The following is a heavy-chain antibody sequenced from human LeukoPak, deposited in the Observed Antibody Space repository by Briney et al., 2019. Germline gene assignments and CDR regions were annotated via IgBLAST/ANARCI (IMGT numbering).Heavy chain of an antibody. D-gene: IGHD3-10*01. J-gene: IGHJ6*03. CDR3: AKGIISIDV. CDR1: GFTFSDYY. CDR2: ISSSGSTI. V-gene: IGHV3-11*04. Sequence: GGSLRLSCAASGFTFSDYYMSWIRQAPGKGLEWVSYISSSGSTIYYADSVKGRFSISRDNAKNSLYLQMHSLRAEDTAIYYWAKGIISIDVWGKGTTVTVSS.